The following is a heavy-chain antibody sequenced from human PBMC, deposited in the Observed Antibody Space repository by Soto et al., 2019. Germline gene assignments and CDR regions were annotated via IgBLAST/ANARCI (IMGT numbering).Heavy chain of an antibody. CDR2: IYYSGST. V-gene: IGHV4-31*03. CDR1: GGSISSGGYY. J-gene: IGHJ5*02. CDR3: ARDAAIAAEYWFDP. Sequence: PSETLSLTCTVSGGSISSGGYYWSWIRQHPGKCLEWIGYIYYSGSTHYNPSLKSRVTISVDTSKNQFSLKLSSVTAADTAVYYCARDAAIAAEYWFDPWGQGTLVTVSS. D-gene: IGHD6-13*01.